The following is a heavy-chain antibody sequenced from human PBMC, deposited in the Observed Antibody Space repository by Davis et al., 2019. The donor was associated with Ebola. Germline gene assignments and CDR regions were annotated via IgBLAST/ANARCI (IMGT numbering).Heavy chain of an antibody. CDR2: INHSGST. V-gene: IGHV4-34*01. CDR3: ARVLYYYDSSGYYGY. Sequence: SETLSLTCAVYGGSFSGYYWSWIRQPPGKGLEWSGAINHSGSTNYNPSLKSRVTISVDTSKNQFSLKLSSVTAADTAVYYCARVLYYYDSSGYYGYWGQGTLVTVSS. CDR1: GGSFSGYY. D-gene: IGHD3-22*01. J-gene: IGHJ4*02.